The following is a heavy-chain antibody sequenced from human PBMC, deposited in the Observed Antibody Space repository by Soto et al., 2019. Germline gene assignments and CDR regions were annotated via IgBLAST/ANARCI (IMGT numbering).Heavy chain of an antibody. CDR3: AHSSGIPGLAAAGTGAFDY. J-gene: IGHJ4*02. D-gene: IGHD6-13*01. CDR1: GFSLSTSGVG. V-gene: IGHV2-5*01. CDR2: IYWNDDK. Sequence: SGPTLVNPTQTLTLTCTFSGFSLSTSGVGVGWIRQPPGKALEWLALIYWNDDKRYSPSLKSRLTITKDTSKNQVVLTMTNMDPVDTATYYCAHSSGIPGLAAAGTGAFDYWGQGTLVTVSS.